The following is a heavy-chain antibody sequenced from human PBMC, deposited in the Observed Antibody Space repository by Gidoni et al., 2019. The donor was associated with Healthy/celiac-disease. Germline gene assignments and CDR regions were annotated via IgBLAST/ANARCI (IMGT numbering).Heavy chain of an antibody. Sequence: EVQLLESGGGLVQPGRSLRLSCSASGFTFSRSAMSWVRPVPGKGLAWVSAISGSGGSTYYADSVKGRFTISRDNSKNTLYLQMNSLRAEDTAVYYCAKDHIAADYYYYYMDVWGKGTTVTVSS. CDR2: ISGSGGST. V-gene: IGHV3-23*01. D-gene: IGHD6-6*01. CDR1: GFTFSRSA. J-gene: IGHJ6*03. CDR3: AKDHIAADYYYYYMDV.